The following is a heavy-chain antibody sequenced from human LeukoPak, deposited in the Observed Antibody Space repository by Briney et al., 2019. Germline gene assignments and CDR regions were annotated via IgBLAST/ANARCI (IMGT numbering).Heavy chain of an antibody. Sequence: ASVKVSCKASGYTFTSYGISWVRQAPGQGLEWLGWISAYNGYTNYAQKLQGRVTMTTDTSTSTAYMELRSLRSDDTAVYYCARGVGYSYGYHYYYGMDVWGQGTTVTVSS. CDR3: ARGVGYSYGYHYYYGMDV. D-gene: IGHD5-18*01. CDR2: ISAYNGYT. V-gene: IGHV1-18*01. CDR1: GYTFTSYG. J-gene: IGHJ6*02.